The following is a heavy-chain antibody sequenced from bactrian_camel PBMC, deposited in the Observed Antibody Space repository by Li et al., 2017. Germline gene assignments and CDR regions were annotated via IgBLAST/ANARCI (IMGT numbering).Heavy chain of an antibody. CDR1: GFTFTSYY. CDR2: IGSDGSDS. D-gene: IGHD4*01. CDR3: VTRSTLAYYGDYVGYY. J-gene: IGHJ4*01. V-gene: IGHV3S6*01. Sequence: HVQLVESGGDLVRPGGSLRLSCAASGFTFTSYYITWVRQVPGKGLEWVSTIGSDGSDSAYSDSVKGRFTISRDNAKKMVYLQMSSLKSEDAALYYCVTRSTLAYYGDYVGYYWGQGTQVTVS.